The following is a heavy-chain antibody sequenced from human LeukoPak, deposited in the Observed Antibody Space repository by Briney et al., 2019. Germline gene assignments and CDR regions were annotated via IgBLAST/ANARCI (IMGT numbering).Heavy chain of an antibody. D-gene: IGHD6-19*01. CDR1: GFTFSSHG. CDR2: IRFNGTFR. V-gene: IGHV3-33*07. CDR3: ARRIAVAGTDY. Sequence: SGGSLRLSCAASGFTFSSHGMYWVRQAPGKGLEWLSFIRFNGTFRYYADSVKGRFTISRDNPKNTLYLQMYSLRPEDTAVYYCARRIAVAGTDYWGQGTLVTVSS. J-gene: IGHJ4*02.